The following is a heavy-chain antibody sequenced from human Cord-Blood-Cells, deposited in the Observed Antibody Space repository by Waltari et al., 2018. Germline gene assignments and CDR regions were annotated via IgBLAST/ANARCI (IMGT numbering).Heavy chain of an antibody. Sequence: EVQLVESGGGLVQPGGSLKLSCAASGFTFSGSAMHWVRQASGKGLELVGRIRSKANSYATAYAASVKGRFTISRDDSKNTAYLQMNSLKTEDTAVYYCTRFRLNNFDYWGQGTLVTVSS. CDR1: GFTFSGSA. V-gene: IGHV3-73*02. CDR3: TRFRLNNFDY. CDR2: IRSKANSYAT. J-gene: IGHJ4*02. D-gene: IGHD3-9*01.